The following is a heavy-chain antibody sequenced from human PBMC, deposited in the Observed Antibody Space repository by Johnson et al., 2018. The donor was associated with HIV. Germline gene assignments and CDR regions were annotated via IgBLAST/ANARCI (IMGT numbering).Heavy chain of an antibody. CDR1: GFTFSRYD. J-gene: IGHJ3*02. V-gene: IGHV3-13*01. D-gene: IGHD3-22*01. CDR3: ARDRFGYYDSSGSYAFDI. Sequence: EQLVESGGGLVKPGGSLRLSCAASGFTFSRYDMHWVRQATGKGLEWVSGIGTAGDTYYPGSVKGRFTISSDHAKNSLYLQMNSLRAEDTAVYYCARDRFGYYDSSGSYAFDIWGQGTMVTVSS. CDR2: IGTAGDT.